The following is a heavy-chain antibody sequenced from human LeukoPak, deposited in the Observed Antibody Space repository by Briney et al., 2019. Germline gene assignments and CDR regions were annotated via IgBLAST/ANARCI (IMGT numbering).Heavy chain of an antibody. Sequence: GGSLRLSCAASGLTFITYSMNWVRQAPGKGLEWVSSIDSTSTYIFYADSLKGRVTISRDNAKNSLILHMNSLRAEDMAVYYCVAAAGYYFDYWGQGTLVTVSS. J-gene: IGHJ4*02. CDR1: GLTFITYS. D-gene: IGHD6-25*01. CDR3: VAAAGYYFDY. CDR2: IDSTSTYI. V-gene: IGHV3-21*01.